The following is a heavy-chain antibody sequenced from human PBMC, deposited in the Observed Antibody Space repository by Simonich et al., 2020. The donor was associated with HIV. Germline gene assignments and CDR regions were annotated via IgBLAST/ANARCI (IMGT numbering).Heavy chain of an antibody. CDR3: ARSPYYYDISGDLDY. CDR1: GGSLSGHY. J-gene: IGHJ4*02. Sequence: QVQLQQWGAGLLKPSETLSLTCVVYGGSLSGHYWSWVRPPPGKGLEWIGEINHSGNTNYNPSRKTRVTISLDTSKNQFSLKLSSVTAADTAVYYCARSPYYYDISGDLDYWGQGTLVTVSS. CDR2: INHSGNT. D-gene: IGHD3-22*01. V-gene: IGHV4-34*01.